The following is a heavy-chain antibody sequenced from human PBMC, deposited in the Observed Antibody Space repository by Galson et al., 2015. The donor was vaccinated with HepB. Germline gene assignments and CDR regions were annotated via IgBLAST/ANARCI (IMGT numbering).Heavy chain of an antibody. V-gene: IGHV5-51*01. Sequence: QSGAEVKKPGDSIRISCKGSGYTFASYWISWVRQVPGKSLECVGIIYPRDSDLRYRPSFQVRVTISADKGTAYLQWSSLKASDTAMHYCARRSEYGRKYFDLWGRGSLVSV. CDR2: IYPRDSDL. CDR3: ARRSEYGRKYFDL. CDR1: GYTFASYW. J-gene: IGHJ2*01. D-gene: IGHD6-6*01.